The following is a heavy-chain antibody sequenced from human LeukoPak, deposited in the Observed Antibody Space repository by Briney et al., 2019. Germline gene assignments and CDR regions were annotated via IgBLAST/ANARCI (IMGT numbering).Heavy chain of an antibody. Sequence: PGGSLRLSCAASGFTFSSYAMSWVRQAPGKGLEWVSAISGSGGSTYYADSVKGRFTISRDNSKNTLYLQMNGLRAEDTAVYYCATGGGLWFGELDFDYWGQGTLVTVSS. CDR2: ISGSGGST. J-gene: IGHJ4*02. D-gene: IGHD3-10*01. CDR1: GFTFSSYA. CDR3: ATGGGLWFGELDFDY. V-gene: IGHV3-23*01.